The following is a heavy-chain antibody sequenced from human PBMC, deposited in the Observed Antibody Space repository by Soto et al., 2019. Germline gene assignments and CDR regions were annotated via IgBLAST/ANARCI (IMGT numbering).Heavy chain of an antibody. CDR1: GFTFSSYW. Sequence: EVQLVEYGGGLVQPGGSLRLSCASSGFTFSSYWMHWVRQAPGKGLVWVSRINSDGSSTSYADSVKGRFTISRDNAKNTLYLQMNSLRADDTAVYYCATSLPKVGARQDYWGQGTLVTVSS. J-gene: IGHJ4*02. V-gene: IGHV3-74*01. D-gene: IGHD1-26*01. CDR3: ATSLPKVGARQDY. CDR2: INSDGSST.